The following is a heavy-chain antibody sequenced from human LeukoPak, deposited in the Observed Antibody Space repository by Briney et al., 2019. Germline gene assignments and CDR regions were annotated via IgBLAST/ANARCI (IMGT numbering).Heavy chain of an antibody. D-gene: IGHD2-21*02. J-gene: IGHJ4*02. CDR2: SHPEHCRH. CDR1: GHTLTQLS. Sequence: ASANVSCKVSGHTLTQLSIHWVQQAPGQGVNWMGDSHPEHCRHSLGQNFQGRISLTEGTSLDTAYLALTSLTSKDTAAYFCAAVRTSPQDCYDVTDSRNPFDYWGQGTLLTVSS. CDR3: AAVRTSPQDCYDVTDSRNPFDY. V-gene: IGHV1-24*01.